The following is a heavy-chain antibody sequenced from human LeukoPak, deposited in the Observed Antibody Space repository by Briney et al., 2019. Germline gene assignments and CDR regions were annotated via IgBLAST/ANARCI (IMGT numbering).Heavy chain of an antibody. CDR1: GGYISNYY. CDR3: ARGANFGDSGLDAFDI. D-gene: IGHD4-17*01. J-gene: IGHJ3*02. CDR2: IYYSGTS. Sequence: PSETLSLTCTVSGGYISNYYWSWIRQPPGKELEWIGYIYYSGTSNYSPSLYSRVTMSVDTSKNQFSLNLNSVTAADTAVYYCARGANFGDSGLDAFDIWGQGTMVTVSS. V-gene: IGHV4-59*01.